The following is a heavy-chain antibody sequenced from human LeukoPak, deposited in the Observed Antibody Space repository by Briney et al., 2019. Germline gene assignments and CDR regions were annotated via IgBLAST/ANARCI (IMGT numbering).Heavy chain of an antibody. CDR3: ARGPPRSATIWAFDI. Sequence: ASVKVSCKAFGYTFTNYGITWVRQAPGQGLEWMGWTSSYNGKTNYVQKFQGRVAMTADASTNTAYMELRSLTSDDMAVYYCARGPPRSATIWAFDIWGQGTMVTVSS. J-gene: IGHJ3*02. CDR1: GYTFTNYG. V-gene: IGHV1-18*03. CDR2: TSSYNGKT. D-gene: IGHD3-10*01.